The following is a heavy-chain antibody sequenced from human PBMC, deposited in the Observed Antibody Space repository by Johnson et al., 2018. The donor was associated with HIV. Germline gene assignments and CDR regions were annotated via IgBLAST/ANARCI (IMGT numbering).Heavy chain of an antibody. CDR2: ISWNSGSI. J-gene: IGHJ3*02. V-gene: IGHV3-9*01. Sequence: VQLVESGGGVVQPGRSLRLSCAASGFTFDDYAMHWVRQAPGKGLEWVSGISWNSGSIGYADSVKGRFTISRDNAKKSLFLQMNSLRAEDTAVYYGARGNNSQSWAFDSWGQGTMVTVSS. CDR3: ARGNNSQSWAFDS. D-gene: IGHD2/OR15-2a*01. CDR1: GFTFDDYA.